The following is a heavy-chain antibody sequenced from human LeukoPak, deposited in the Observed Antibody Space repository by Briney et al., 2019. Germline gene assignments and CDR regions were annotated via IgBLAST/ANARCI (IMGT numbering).Heavy chain of an antibody. CDR1: GYTFTDFY. CDR2: INPYSGDI. D-gene: IGHD6-19*01. V-gene: IGHV1-2*02. Sequence: ASVRDSCKASGYTFTDFYLHWVRQAPGQGLVWMGWINPYSGDIRYAEKFQGRVTMTRDTSNSTVYMEVNSLTSDDTAVYYCARLPVTGSGDYWGQGTLVVVSS. CDR3: ARLPVTGSGDY. J-gene: IGHJ4*02.